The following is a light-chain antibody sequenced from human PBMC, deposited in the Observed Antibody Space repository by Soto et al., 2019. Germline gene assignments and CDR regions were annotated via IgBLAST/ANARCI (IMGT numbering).Light chain of an antibody. V-gene: IGLV2-11*01. CDR2: DVS. Sequence: SVLTQPRSVSGSPGQSVTLSCTGTSSDVGVYDYVSWYQQHPGKAPKLMIYDVSKRPSGVPDRFSGAKSGNTASLTISGLQAEDEADYYCCSYAGSYTYVFGSGTKVTVL. CDR1: SSDVGVYDY. J-gene: IGLJ1*01. CDR3: CSYAGSYTYV.